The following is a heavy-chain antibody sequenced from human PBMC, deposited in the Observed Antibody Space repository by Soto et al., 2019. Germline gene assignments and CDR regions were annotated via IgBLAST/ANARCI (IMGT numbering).Heavy chain of an antibody. CDR3: ARDGAKYSSGWYTDY. J-gene: IGHJ4*02. D-gene: IGHD6-19*01. CDR2: ISAYNGNT. CDR1: GYTFTSYG. Sequence: ASVKVSWKASGYTFTSYGISWVRQAPGQGLEWMGWISAYNGNTNYAQKLQGRVTMTTDTSTSTAYMELRSLRSDDTAVYYCARDGAKYSSGWYTDYWGQGTLVTVSS. V-gene: IGHV1-18*04.